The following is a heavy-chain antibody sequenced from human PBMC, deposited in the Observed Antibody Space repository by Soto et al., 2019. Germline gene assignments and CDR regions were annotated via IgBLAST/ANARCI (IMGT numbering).Heavy chain of an antibody. V-gene: IGHV3-21*01. CDR1: GFTFSSYS. Sequence: GGSLRLSCAASGFTFSSYSMNWVRQAPGKGLEWVSSISSSSSYIYYADSVKGRFTISRDNAKNSLYLQMNSLRADDTDVYYSSSALEGWAADWGQGTLVTVSS. J-gene: IGHJ4*02. D-gene: IGHD3-16*01. CDR2: ISSSSSYI. CDR3: SSALEGWAAD.